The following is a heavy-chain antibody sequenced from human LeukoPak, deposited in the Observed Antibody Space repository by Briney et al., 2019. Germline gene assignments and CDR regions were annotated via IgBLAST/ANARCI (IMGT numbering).Heavy chain of an antibody. J-gene: IGHJ4*02. V-gene: IGHV1-69*13. D-gene: IGHD1-26*01. CDR3: ARDVGATVVFDV. Sequence: SVKVSCKASGGTFSSYAISWVRQAPGQGLEWMGGILPIFGTANYAQKFQGRVTITADHSTSTAYMELSSLRSEDTAVYFCARDVGATVVFDVWGQGTLVTVSS. CDR1: GGTFSSYA. CDR2: ILPIFGTA.